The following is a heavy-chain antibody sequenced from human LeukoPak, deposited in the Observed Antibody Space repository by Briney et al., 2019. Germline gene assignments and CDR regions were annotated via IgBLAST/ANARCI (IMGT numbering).Heavy chain of an antibody. J-gene: IGHJ4*02. CDR3: ARGTSALSYFDY. CDR2: MYKSGST. D-gene: IGHD2-2*01. V-gene: IGHV4-59*08. CDR1: GGSISTYY. Sequence: SETLSLTCTVSGGSISTYYWSWIRQPPGKGLEWIGYMYKSGSTNYNPSLKSRVTISVDTFKDQFSLKLSSVTAADTAVYFCARGTSALSYFDYWGQGALVTVSS.